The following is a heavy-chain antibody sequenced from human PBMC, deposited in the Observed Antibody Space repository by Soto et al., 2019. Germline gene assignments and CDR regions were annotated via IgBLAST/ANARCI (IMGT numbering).Heavy chain of an antibody. V-gene: IGHV4-31*03. J-gene: IGHJ6*02. CDR1: GGSISSGGYY. CDR2: IYYSGST. D-gene: IGHD3-10*01. Sequence: QVQLQESGPGLVKPSQTLSLTCTVSGGSISSGGYYWRWIRQHPGKGLEWIGYIYYSGSTYYNPSLMSRVTISVGTSKNQFALKVSSVTAADTAVYYCARVYGSGYMDVWGQGTTVTVSS. CDR3: ARVYGSGYMDV.